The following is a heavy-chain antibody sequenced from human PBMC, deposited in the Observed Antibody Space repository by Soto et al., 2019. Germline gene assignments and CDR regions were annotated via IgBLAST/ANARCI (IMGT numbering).Heavy chain of an antibody. D-gene: IGHD4-17*01. J-gene: IGHJ2*01. CDR2: IIPIFGTA. Sequence: AVKVSCKASGGTFSSYAISWVRQAPGQGLEWMGGIIPIFGTANYAQKFQGRVTITADESTSTAYMELSSLRSEDTAVYYCARTRLRPLYFDLWGRGTLVTVSS. V-gene: IGHV1-69*13. CDR3: ARTRLRPLYFDL. CDR1: GGTFSSYA.